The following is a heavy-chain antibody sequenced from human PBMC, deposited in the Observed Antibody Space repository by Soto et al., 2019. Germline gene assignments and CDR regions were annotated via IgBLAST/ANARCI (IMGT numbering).Heavy chain of an antibody. V-gene: IGHV3-30*18. Sequence: AGGSLRLSCVASGFTFSSYGMHWVRQAPGKGLEWVALISYDGSNKYYADSVKGRFTISRDNSKHTLYLQMSSLRPEDTSVYYCGKGVATTRSYYSYYGMDVCGQGTTVTVYS. CDR2: ISYDGSNK. D-gene: IGHD5-12*01. CDR3: GKGVATTRSYYSYYGMDV. CDR1: GFTFSSYG. J-gene: IGHJ6*02.